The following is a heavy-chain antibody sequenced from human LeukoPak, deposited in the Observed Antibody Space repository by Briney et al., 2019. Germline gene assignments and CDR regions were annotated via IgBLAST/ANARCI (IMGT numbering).Heavy chain of an antibody. V-gene: IGHV3-74*01. D-gene: IGHD5-24*01. J-gene: IGHJ4*02. CDR3: ARDRSYNLDY. CDR2: INGDGSST. Sequence: GGSLRLSCAASGFTTSSYWMHWVRQAPGKGLVWVSHINGDGSSTSYADSVKGRVTISRDNAKNTLYLQINSLTAEDSAVYYCARDRSYNLDYWGQGTLVTVSS. CDR1: GFTTSSYW.